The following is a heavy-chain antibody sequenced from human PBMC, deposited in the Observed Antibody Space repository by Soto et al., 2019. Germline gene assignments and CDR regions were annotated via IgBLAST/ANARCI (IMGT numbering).Heavy chain of an antibody. V-gene: IGHV2-5*01. CDR3: GAYNVWTGYHEYGMDV. J-gene: IGHJ6*02. CDR2: IYWNDDK. Sequence: QITLKASGPTLVKPTQTLTLTCTFSGFSLSTGGVGVGWIRQPPGKAPEGLALIYWNDDKRYSPSLNSRLTTTKDTSNNQVGLTMSNMDPVDTATYCCGAYNVWTGYHEYGMDVWGQGTTVTVSS. CDR1: GFSLSTGGVG. D-gene: IGHD3-3*01.